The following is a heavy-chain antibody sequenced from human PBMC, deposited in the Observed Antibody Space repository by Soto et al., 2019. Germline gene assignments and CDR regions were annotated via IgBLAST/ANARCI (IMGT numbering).Heavy chain of an antibody. J-gene: IGHJ4*02. CDR2: ISGSGLST. CDR1: GFAFSSYA. Sequence: EVQLLESGGDLVQPGGSLRLSCAASGFAFSSYAMTWVRQAPGKGLEWVSFISGSGLSTKYADSVKGRFTISRDNSKDTLYLQMNSLTVADTAVYYCAKDRDYYDPSLFDLWGQGTLVTVSS. CDR3: AKDRDYYDPSLFDL. V-gene: IGHV3-23*01. D-gene: IGHD3-22*01.